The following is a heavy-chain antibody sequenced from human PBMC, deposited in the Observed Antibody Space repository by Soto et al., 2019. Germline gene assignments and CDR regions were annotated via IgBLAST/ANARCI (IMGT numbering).Heavy chain of an antibody. D-gene: IGHD3-10*01. CDR3: AKDSYCGSGSYCFVY. V-gene: IGHV3-9*01. J-gene: IGHJ4*02. CDR1: RSPFHDFP. CDR2: ISWNSGSI. Sequence: SLRLSCSLCRSPFHDFPILWVWHTTGKGLEWVSGISWNSGSIGYADSVKGRFTISRDNAKNSLYLQMNSLRAEDTALYYCAKDSYCGSGSYCFVYWGQGT.